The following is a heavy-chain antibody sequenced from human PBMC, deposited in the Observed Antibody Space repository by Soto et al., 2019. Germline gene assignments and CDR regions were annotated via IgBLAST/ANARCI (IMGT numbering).Heavy chain of an antibody. D-gene: IGHD3-22*01. CDR3: ARQIYDSSGYYYAY. J-gene: IGHJ4*02. CDR2: IYYSGST. V-gene: IGHV4-28*01. CDR1: GYSISSSNW. Sequence: SETLSLTCAVSGYSISSSNWWGWIRRPPGKGLEWIGYIYYSGSTYYNPSLKSRVTISVDTSKSQFSLKLSSVTAPDTAVYYCARQIYDSSGYYYAYWGQGTLVTVSS.